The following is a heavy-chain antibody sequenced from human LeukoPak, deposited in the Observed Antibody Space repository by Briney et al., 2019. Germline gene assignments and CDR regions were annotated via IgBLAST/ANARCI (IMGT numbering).Heavy chain of an antibody. J-gene: IGHJ4*02. D-gene: IGHD3-10*01. CDR3: AAANGSGFDY. CDR2: IIPILGIA. Sequence: SVKVSCKASGGTFSSYAISWVRQAPGQGLEWMGRIIPILGIANYAQKFQERVTITRDMSTSTAYMELSSLRSEDTAVYYCAAANGSGFDYWGQGTLVTVSS. CDR1: GGTFSSYA. V-gene: IGHV1-69*04.